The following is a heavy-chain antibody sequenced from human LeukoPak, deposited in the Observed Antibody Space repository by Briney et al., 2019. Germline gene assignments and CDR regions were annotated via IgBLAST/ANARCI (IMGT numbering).Heavy chain of an antibody. Sequence: ASVKVSCKASGYTFTNYGITWVRQAPGQGLEWMGCISVYDGNTNYAQKLQGRVTMTTDTSTSTAYMELRSLRSDDTAVYYCARDHPHDSSGYGLDYWGQGTLVTVSS. CDR2: ISVYDGNT. V-gene: IGHV1-18*01. CDR3: ARDHPHDSSGYGLDY. J-gene: IGHJ4*02. CDR1: GYTFTNYG. D-gene: IGHD3-22*01.